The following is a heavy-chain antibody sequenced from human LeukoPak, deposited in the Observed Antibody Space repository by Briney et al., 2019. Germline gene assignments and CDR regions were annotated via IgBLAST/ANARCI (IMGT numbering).Heavy chain of an antibody. CDR3: ARDAPPGGSGSPEDIRQYYYYYYMDV. CDR1: GYTFTDYH. Sequence: AASVKVSCKASGYTFTDYHMHWVRQAPGQGLEWMGWINPNSGGTNYAQKFQGRVTMTRDTSISTAYMELSRLRSDDTAVYYCARDAPPGGSGSPEDIRQYYYYYYMDVWGKGTTVTISS. J-gene: IGHJ6*03. CDR2: INPNSGGT. D-gene: IGHD3-10*01. V-gene: IGHV1-2*02.